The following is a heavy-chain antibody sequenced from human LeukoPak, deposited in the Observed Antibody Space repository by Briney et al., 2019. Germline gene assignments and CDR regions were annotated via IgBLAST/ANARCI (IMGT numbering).Heavy chain of an antibody. D-gene: IGHD4-11*01. J-gene: IGHJ4*02. Sequence: KPGGSLRLSCAASGFTFSDYYMSWIRQAPGKGLEWVSYISSSSSTIYYADSVKGRFTISRDNAKNSLYLQMNSLRAEDTAVYYCARGSASSNYVFDYWGQGTLVTVSS. CDR1: GFTFSDYY. V-gene: IGHV3-11*01. CDR2: ISSSSSTI. CDR3: ARGSASSNYVFDY.